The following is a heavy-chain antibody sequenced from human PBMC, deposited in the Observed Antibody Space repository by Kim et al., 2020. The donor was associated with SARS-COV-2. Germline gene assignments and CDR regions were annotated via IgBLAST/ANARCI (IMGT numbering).Heavy chain of an antibody. J-gene: IGHJ6*02. D-gene: IGHD3-10*01. CDR2: ISSSSSYI. Sequence: GGSLRLSCAASGFTFSSYSMNWVRQAPGKGLEWVSSISSSSSYIYYADSVKGRFTISRDNAKNSLYLQMNSLRAEDTAVYYCARTGIRAPAEYYYYGMDVWGQGTTVTVSS. CDR1: GFTFSSYS. V-gene: IGHV3-21*01. CDR3: ARTGIRAPAEYYYYGMDV.